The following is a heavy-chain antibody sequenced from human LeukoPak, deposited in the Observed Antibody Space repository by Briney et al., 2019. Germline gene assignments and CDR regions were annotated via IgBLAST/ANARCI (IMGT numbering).Heavy chain of an antibody. Sequence: WASVKVSCKASGYTFTSYAMHWVRQAPGQRLEWMGWINAGNGNTKYSQKFQGRVTITRDTSASTAYMELSSLRSEDTAVYYCARAKGGSSWPYAFDYWGQGTLVTVSS. CDR2: INAGNGNT. CDR1: GYTFTSYA. D-gene: IGHD6-13*01. V-gene: IGHV1-3*01. CDR3: ARAKGGSSWPYAFDY. J-gene: IGHJ4*02.